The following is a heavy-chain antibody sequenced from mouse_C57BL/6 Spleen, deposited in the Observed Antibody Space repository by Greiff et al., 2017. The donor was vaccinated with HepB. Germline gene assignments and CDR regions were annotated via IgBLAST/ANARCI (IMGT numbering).Heavy chain of an antibody. CDR1: GYTFTSYW. CDR3: ARRLSSYWYFDV. D-gene: IGHD1-2*01. Sequence: QVQLKQPGAELVKPGASVKLSCKASGYTFTSYWMHWVKQRPGQGLEWIGMIHPNSGSTNYNEKFKSKATLTVDKSSSTAYMQLSSLTSEDSAVYYCARRLSSYWYFDVWGTGTTVTVSS. V-gene: IGHV1-64*01. J-gene: IGHJ1*03. CDR2: IHPNSGST.